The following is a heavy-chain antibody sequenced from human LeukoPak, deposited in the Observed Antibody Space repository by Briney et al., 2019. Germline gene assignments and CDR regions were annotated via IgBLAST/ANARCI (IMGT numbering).Heavy chain of an antibody. CDR2: IYSGGST. CDR1: GFTVSSNY. J-gene: IGHJ4*02. Sequence: WGSLRLSCAASGFTVSSNYMSWVRQAPGKGLEWVSVIYSGGSTYYADSVKGRFTISRDNSKNTLYLQMNSLRAEDTAVYYCARAHYDILTGYPTVFDYWGQGTLVTVSS. V-gene: IGHV3-53*01. D-gene: IGHD3-9*01. CDR3: ARAHYDILTGYPTVFDY.